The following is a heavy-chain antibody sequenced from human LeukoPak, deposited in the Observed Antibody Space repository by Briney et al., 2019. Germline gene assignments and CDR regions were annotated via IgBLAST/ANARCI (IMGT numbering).Heavy chain of an antibody. CDR3: AKAPGMMVRGVLNWFDP. V-gene: IGHV3-43D*03. D-gene: IGHD3-10*01. Sequence: PGGSLRLSCAASGFTFDDYAMHWVRHAPGKGLEWVSLISWDGGSTYYADSVKGRFTISRDNSKNSLYLQMNSLRAEDTALYYCAKAPGMMVRGVLNWFDPWGQGTLATVSS. J-gene: IGHJ5*02. CDR2: ISWDGGST. CDR1: GFTFDDYA.